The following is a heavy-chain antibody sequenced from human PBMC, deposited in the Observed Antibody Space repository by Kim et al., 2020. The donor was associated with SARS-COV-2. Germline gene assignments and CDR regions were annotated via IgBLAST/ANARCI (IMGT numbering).Heavy chain of an antibody. V-gene: IGHV5-51*01. CDR2: MHPYSDA. CDR1: GYIFTNYW. D-gene: IGHD2-2*02. CDR3: ARCYNPGNCGGGMDV. J-gene: IGHJ6*02. Sequence: GESLKISCEGSGYIFTNYWMGWVRQMPGQGLEWMGIMHPYSDARYSPSLQGQVTISADKSINTAYLQWTSLRASDTATYYCARCYNPGNCGGGMDVWGQGTMVTVSS.